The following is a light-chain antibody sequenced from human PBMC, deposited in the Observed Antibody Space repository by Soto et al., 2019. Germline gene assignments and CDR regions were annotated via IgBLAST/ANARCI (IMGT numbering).Light chain of an antibody. J-gene: IGKJ3*01. CDR2: SAS. CDR3: QQSYNSPPA. V-gene: IGKV1-39*01. CDR1: QSITTY. Sequence: IQMTQSPSSLSASVGGSVTITCRSSQSITTYLNWYQQKPGKAPQLLIYSASSLPSGVPPRFAGSGSGTNFTLPISELQPEDFATYYCQQSYNSPPAFGSGTRVEIK.